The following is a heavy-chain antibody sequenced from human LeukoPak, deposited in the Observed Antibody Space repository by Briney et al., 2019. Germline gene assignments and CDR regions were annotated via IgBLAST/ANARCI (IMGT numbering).Heavy chain of an antibody. CDR3: ARGGFLDPFDP. V-gene: IGHV4-59*01. Sequence: PSGTLSLTCTVSGGSISTYYWSWIRQAPGEGLEWIGYIYYSGSTKYNPSLKSRVTISVDPSKNQFSLKLRSVTAADTAAYYCARGGFLDPFDPWGRGTLVTVSS. J-gene: IGHJ5*02. CDR1: GGSISTYY. D-gene: IGHD1-1*01. CDR2: IYYSGST.